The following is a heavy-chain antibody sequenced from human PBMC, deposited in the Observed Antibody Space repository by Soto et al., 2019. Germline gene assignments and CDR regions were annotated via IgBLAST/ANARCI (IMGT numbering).Heavy chain of an antibody. D-gene: IGHD3-22*01. V-gene: IGHV3-9*01. CDR3: AKGEGSSGYYSLLDY. CDR2: ISWNSGSI. Sequence: EVQLVESGGGLVQPGRSLRLSCAASGFTFDDYAMHWVRQAPGKGLEWVSGISWNSGSIGYADSVQGRFTIYRDNAKNSLYLQMNSLSAQDTALYYCAKGEGSSGYYSLLDYWGQGTLVTVSS. CDR1: GFTFDDYA. J-gene: IGHJ4*02.